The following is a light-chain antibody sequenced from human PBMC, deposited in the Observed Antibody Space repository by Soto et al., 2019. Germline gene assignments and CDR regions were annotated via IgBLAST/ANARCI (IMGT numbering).Light chain of an antibody. CDR2: KAS. CDR1: QTISSW. Sequence: DIQMTQSPSTLSGSVGDRVTITCRASQTISSWLAWYQQKPGKAPKLLIYKASTLKSGVPSRFSGSGSGTDFTLTISSLQPEDFATYYCQQANSFPPRSFGQGTKVDIK. V-gene: IGKV1-5*03. CDR3: QQANSFPPRS. J-gene: IGKJ1*01.